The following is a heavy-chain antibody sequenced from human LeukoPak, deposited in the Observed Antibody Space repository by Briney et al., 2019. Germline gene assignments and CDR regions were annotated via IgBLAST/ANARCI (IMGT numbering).Heavy chain of an antibody. V-gene: IGHV3-30*02. J-gene: IGHJ4*02. CDR2: IRYDASNK. D-gene: IGHD1-26*01. CDR1: GFTFSSYG. Sequence: PGGSLRLSCTASGFTFSSYGMHWVHQAPGKGLEWVTFIRYDASNKYYADSVKGRFTISRDNSKNTLYLQMNSLRAEDTAVYYCAKGDGSYYGYFDYWGQGTVVTVSS. CDR3: AKGDGSYYGYFDY.